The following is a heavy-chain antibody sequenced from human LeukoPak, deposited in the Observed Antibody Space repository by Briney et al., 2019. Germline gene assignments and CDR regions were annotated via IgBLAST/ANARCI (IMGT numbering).Heavy chain of an antibody. CDR2: ISHDGTT. V-gene: IGHV4-4*02. CDR1: GGSIYITYY. Sequence: PSETLSLTCGVSGGSIYITYYWSWVRQAPGKGLEWIGEISHDGTTNYNPSLRSRVAMSLDRANNQFSLSLTSVTAADTAVYYCTREDRPFCPFAYWGQGVLVTVSS. J-gene: IGHJ4*02. D-gene: IGHD3-22*01. CDR3: TREDRPFCPFAY.